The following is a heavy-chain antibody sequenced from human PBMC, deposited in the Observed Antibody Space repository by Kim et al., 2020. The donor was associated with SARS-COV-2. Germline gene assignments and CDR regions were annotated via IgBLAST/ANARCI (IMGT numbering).Heavy chain of an antibody. J-gene: IGHJ6*02. D-gene: IGHD3-22*01. Sequence: FTISRDNAKNSLYLQMNSLRDEDTAVYYCARDYYDSSGYYYYYYYGMDVWGQGTTVTVSS. V-gene: IGHV3-48*02. CDR3: ARDYYDSSGYYYYYYYGMDV.